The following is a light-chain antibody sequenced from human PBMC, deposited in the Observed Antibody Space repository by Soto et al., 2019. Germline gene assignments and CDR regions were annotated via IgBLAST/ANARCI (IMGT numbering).Light chain of an antibody. V-gene: IGKV1-5*01. J-gene: IGKJ1*01. CDR3: QQFSLYWA. CDR1: QDINRW. Sequence: DIQMTQSPSTLSASVGDRVTITCRASQDINRWLAWYQQKPGKAPKILIYNADTLESGVPSRFSGSVYGTEFILTISSLQPDDFATYYCQQFSLYWAFGQGTKVDIK. CDR2: NAD.